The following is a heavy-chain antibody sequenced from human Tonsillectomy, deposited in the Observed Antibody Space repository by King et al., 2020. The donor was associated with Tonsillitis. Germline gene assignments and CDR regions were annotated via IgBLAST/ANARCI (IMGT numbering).Heavy chain of an antibody. J-gene: IGHJ4*02. CDR2: IYTTGNT. CDR3: ARSGYSSGYQDF. Sequence: VQLQESGPGLVKPSQTLSLTCTVSGASISGGSYYWSWIRQPAGKGLEWIGRIYTTGNTNYNPSLNSRVTMSVDTSKNQFSLMLNSVTAADTAVYYCARSGYSSGYQDFWGQGTLVTVSS. CDR1: GASISGGSYY. D-gene: IGHD6-19*01. V-gene: IGHV4-61*02.